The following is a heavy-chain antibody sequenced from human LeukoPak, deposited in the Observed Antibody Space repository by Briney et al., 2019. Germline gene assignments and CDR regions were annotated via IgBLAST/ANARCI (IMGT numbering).Heavy chain of an antibody. Sequence: SETLSLTCAVSGGSISSSSYYWGWIRQPPGKGLEWIGSIYYSGNTHYNPSLKSRVTISVDTSKNQFALKLSSVTAADTAVYYCARDWGNWDFDYWGQGTLVIVSS. CDR2: IYYSGNT. J-gene: IGHJ4*02. CDR3: ARDWGNWDFDY. CDR1: GGSISSSSYY. V-gene: IGHV4-39*02. D-gene: IGHD1-1*01.